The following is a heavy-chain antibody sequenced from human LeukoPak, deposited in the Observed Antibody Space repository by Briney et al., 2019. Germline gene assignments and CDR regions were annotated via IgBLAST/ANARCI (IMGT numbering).Heavy chain of an antibody. D-gene: IGHD3-10*01. CDR1: GYTLTELS. CDR3: HGGPSKMVRGRAFDY. J-gene: IGHJ4*02. V-gene: IGHV1-24*01. Sequence: ASVKVSCKVSGYTLTELSMHWVRQAPGKGLEWMGGFDPEDGETIYAQKFQGRVTMTEDTSTDTAYMELSSLRSEDTAVYYCHGGPSKMVRGRAFDYWGQGTLVTVSS. CDR2: FDPEDGET.